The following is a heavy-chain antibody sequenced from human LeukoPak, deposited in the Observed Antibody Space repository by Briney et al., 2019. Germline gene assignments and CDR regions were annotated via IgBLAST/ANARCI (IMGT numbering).Heavy chain of an antibody. CDR2: INPSGSRT. CDR3: ARDNSIDDRGRWFDP. CDR1: GYTFTNFY. J-gene: IGHJ5*01. V-gene: IGHV1-46*01. D-gene: IGHD4-23*01. Sequence: GASVKVSCMSSGYTFTNFYMHWLRQAPGQGLEWMGLINPSGSRTWFSEKFQGRIVLTRDMSTSTDYMELSSLRSEDTAVYFCARDNSIDDRGRWFDPWGQGTLVTVSS.